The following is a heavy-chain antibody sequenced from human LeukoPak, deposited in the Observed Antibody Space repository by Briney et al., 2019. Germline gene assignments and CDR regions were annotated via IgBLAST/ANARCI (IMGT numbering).Heavy chain of an antibody. Sequence: GGSLGLSCAASGFTFSSYAMHWVRQAPGKGLEWVAVISYDGSNKYYADSVKGRFTISRDNSKNTLYLQMNSLRAEDTAVYYCARRGGGYSYGLMDYYYYMDVWGKGTTVTVSS. CDR3: ARRGGGYSYGLMDYYYYMDV. CDR1: GFTFSSYA. D-gene: IGHD5-18*01. CDR2: ISYDGSNK. V-gene: IGHV3-30*04. J-gene: IGHJ6*03.